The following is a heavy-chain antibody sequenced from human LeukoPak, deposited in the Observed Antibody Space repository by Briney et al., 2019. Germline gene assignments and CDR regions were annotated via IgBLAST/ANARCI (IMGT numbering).Heavy chain of an antibody. D-gene: IGHD1-1*01. CDR1: GFTSDDYA. CDR2: ISWDSGSI. Sequence: GGSLRLSCVASGFTSDDYAMHWARQPPGKGLEWVSSISWDSGSIDYADSVKGRFSISRDNAKNSLYLQMNSLRAEDTALYYCAKEGVTTRMFYFDYWGQGTLVTVSS. CDR3: AKEGVTTRMFYFDY. V-gene: IGHV3-9*02. J-gene: IGHJ4*02.